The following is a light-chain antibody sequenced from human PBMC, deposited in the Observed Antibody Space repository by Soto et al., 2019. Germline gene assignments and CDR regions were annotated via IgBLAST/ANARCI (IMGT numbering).Light chain of an antibody. CDR1: QSVTSK. V-gene: IGKV3-20*01. J-gene: IGKJ5*01. CDR3: QQYGGSPIT. Sequence: EVVLTQSPGTLSLSPGDRATPSCGASQSVTSKLAWYQQKPGQAPRLLISGASNRATGIPDRFSGSGSGTDFTLTISRLEPDDVALYFCQQYGGSPITFGLGTRLEIK. CDR2: GAS.